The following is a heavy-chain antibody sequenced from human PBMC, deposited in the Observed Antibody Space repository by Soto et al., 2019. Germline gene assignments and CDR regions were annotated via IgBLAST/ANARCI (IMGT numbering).Heavy chain of an antibody. CDR1: GYTFTSYD. CDR3: ARGVKSGAYSRWFDP. J-gene: IGHJ5*02. V-gene: IGHV1-8*01. D-gene: IGHD4-17*01. CDR2: MNPNSGNT. Sequence: QVQLVQSGAEVKKPGASVKVSCKASGYTFTSYDINWVRQATGQGLEYLGWMNPNSGNTGYVQKFQGRVTMTRDTSISTDYMELSSLRSEDTAVYFCARGVKSGAYSRWFDPWGQGTLVTVSS.